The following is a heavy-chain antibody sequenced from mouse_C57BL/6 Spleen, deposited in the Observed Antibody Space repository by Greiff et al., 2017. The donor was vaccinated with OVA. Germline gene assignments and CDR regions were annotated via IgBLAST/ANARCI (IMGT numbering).Heavy chain of an antibody. D-gene: IGHD2-4*01. J-gene: IGHJ3*01. Sequence: DVTRQESEPGLVKPSQSLSLTCSVTGYSITSGYYWNWIRQFPGNKLEWMGYISYDGSNNYNPSLKNRISITRDTSKNQFFLKLNSVTTEDTATYYCARDENDYDQAWFAYWGQGTLVTVSA. CDR1: GYSITSGYY. V-gene: IGHV3-6*01. CDR3: ARDENDYDQAWFAY. CDR2: ISYDGSN.